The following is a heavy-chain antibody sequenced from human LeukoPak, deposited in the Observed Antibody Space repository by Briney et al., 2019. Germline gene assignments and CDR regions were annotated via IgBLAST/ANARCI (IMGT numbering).Heavy chain of an antibody. V-gene: IGHV4-30-2*01. Sequence: SETLSLTCTVSGASISSAGYSWNWIRQPPGKGLEWIGYIYHSGSIHYNPSLKSRATISVDRSKNQVSLKLSSVTAADTAVYYCVRGQTSNDAFDIWGQGTMVAVSS. CDR1: GASISSAGYS. CDR2: IYHSGSI. CDR3: VRGQTSNDAFDI. J-gene: IGHJ3*02. D-gene: IGHD3-3*02.